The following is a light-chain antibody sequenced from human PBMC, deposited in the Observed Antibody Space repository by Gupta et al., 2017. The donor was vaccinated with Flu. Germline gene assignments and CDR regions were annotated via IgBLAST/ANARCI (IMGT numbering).Light chain of an antibody. V-gene: IGLV1-47*01. J-gene: IGLJ1*01. CDR2: RNN. Sequence: QSVLTQPPSAAGTPGQRVTISCSGSSSNIGSNYVYWYQQLPGTAPKLLIYRNNQRPSGVPDRFSGSKSGTSASLAISVLRSVDEADYYCAAWDDSLSGPLYVFGTGTKVTVL. CDR3: AAWDDSLSGPLYV. CDR1: SSNIGSNY.